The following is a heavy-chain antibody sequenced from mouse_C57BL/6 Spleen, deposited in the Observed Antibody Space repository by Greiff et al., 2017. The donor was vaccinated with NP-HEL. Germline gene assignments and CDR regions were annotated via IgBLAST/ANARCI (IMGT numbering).Heavy chain of an antibody. CDR1: GFNIKDYY. J-gene: IGHJ2*01. V-gene: IGHV14-1*01. Sequence: VQLKESGAELVRPGASVKLSCTASGFNIKDYYMHWVKQRPEQGLEWIGRIDPEDGDTEYAPKFPGKATMTADTSSNTAYLQLSSLTSEDTAVYYCSYVYYYGSSYFDYWGQGTTLTVSS. CDR2: IDPEDGDT. D-gene: IGHD1-1*01. CDR3: SYVYYYGSSYFDY.